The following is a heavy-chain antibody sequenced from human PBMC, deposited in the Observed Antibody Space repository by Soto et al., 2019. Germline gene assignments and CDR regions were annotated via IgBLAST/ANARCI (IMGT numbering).Heavy chain of an antibody. CDR3: ARTPTAYYGMDV. CDR2: ISSSGSTI. V-gene: IGHV3-48*03. J-gene: IGHJ6*02. CDR1: GFTFSSYE. D-gene: IGHD4-4*01. Sequence: GGSLRLSCAASGFTFSSYEMNWVRQAPGKGLEWVSYISSSGSTIYYADPVKGRFTISRDNAKNSLYLQMNSLRAEDTAVYYCARTPTAYYGMDVWGQGTTVTVSS.